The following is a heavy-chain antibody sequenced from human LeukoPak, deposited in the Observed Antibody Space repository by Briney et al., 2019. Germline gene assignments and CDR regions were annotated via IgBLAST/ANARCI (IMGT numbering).Heavy chain of an antibody. CDR2: ISYDGSNK. V-gene: IGHV3-30*19. Sequence: GGSLRLSCAASGFTFSSYGMHWVRQAPGKGLEWVAFISYDGSNKYYADSVKGRFTISRDNSKNTLYLQMNSLRAEDTAVYYCARGGDYVELPTHYWGQGTLVTVSS. CDR1: GFTFSSYG. J-gene: IGHJ4*02. CDR3: ARGGDYVELPTHY. D-gene: IGHD1-7*01.